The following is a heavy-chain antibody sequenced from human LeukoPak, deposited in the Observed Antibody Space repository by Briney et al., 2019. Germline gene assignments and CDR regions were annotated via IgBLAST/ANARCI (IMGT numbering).Heavy chain of an antibody. J-gene: IGHJ4*02. V-gene: IGHV4-4*07. CDR2: IYSSGST. CDR1: GGSINNYY. Sequence: SETLSLTCTVSGGSINNYYWSWIRQPAGKGREWIGRIYSSGSTNYNPSLKSRVTVSVDTSKNQVSLKLSSVTAADTAVYYCTRGGISTSLDHWGQGTLVSVSS. CDR3: TRGGISTSLDH. D-gene: IGHD2-2*01.